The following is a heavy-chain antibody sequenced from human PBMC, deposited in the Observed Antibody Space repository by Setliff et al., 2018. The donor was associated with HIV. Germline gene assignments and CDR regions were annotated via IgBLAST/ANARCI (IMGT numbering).Heavy chain of an antibody. CDR3: ARIYGLSPPV. J-gene: IGHJ4*02. D-gene: IGHD2-2*01. CDR2: TAWTDAK. CDR1: GFSLTTSGMG. V-gene: IGHV2-70*11. Sequence: SGPTLVNPTQTLTLTCTFSGFSLTTSGMGIYWIRQPPGKAPEWLARTAWTDAKNYNTSLKTRLTVSWDTSKNQVVLTMTNMDPVDTGTYYCARIYGLSPPVWGQGTQVTVSS.